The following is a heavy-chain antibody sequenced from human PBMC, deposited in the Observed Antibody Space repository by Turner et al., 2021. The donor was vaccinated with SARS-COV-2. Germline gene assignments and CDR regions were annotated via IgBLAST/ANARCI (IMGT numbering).Heavy chain of an antibody. CDR2: SSGSGFST. Sequence: EVQLLESGGDLIQPGGSLRLSCAASGFTFSNYAMGWVRQAPGKGLNWVSSSSGSGFSTYYADSVKGRFTISRDNSKNTLFLQMNSLRAEDTAVYYCATKSGGFDYWGQGTLVTVSS. D-gene: IGHD6-25*01. V-gene: IGHV3-23*01. J-gene: IGHJ4*02. CDR1: GFTFSNYA. CDR3: ATKSGGFDY.